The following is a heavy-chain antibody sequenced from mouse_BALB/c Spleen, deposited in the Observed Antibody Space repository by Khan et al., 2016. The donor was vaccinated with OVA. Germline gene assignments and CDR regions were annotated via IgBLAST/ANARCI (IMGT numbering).Heavy chain of an antibody. CDR3: TRPPHCSYVLVY. V-gene: IGHV9-3-1*01. CDR2: ISTYTGEP. J-gene: IGHJ4*01. Sequence: QIQLVQSGPELKKPGETVKISCKASGYTFTNYGMNWVKQAPGKALKWMGWISTYTGEPTYADDFKGRFAFSLETSASTAYLQINNLKNEDTATYVCTRPPHCSYVLVYWGPGTSVTVSS. CDR1: GYTFTNYG.